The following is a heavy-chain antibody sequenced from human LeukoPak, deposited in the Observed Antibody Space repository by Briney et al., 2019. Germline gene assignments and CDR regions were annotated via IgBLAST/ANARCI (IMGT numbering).Heavy chain of an antibody. CDR1: GFTFSSYS. J-gene: IGHJ6*02. CDR2: ISSSSSYI. Sequence: PGGSLRLSCAASGFTFSSYSMNWVRQAPGKGLEWVSSISSSSSYIYYADSVKGRFTISRDNAKNSLYLQMNSLRAEDTAVYYCARDLAVVVITTGYYYYGMDVWGQGTTVTVSS. V-gene: IGHV3-21*01. D-gene: IGHD3-22*01. CDR3: ARDLAVVVITTGYYYYGMDV.